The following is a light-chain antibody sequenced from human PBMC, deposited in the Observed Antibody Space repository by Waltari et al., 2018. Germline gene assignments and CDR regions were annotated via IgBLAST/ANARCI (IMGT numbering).Light chain of an antibody. J-gene: IGLJ2*01. CDR3: YSYAGGYTFV. V-gene: IGLV2-11*01. CDR2: DVN. Sequence: QSALTQPRSVSGSPGQSVTISCTGTSGNVGGYDYASWYQQHPGKAPKLMLYDVNKRPPGVPDRFAGSKSGNTAFLTISGLQAEDEADYHCYSYAGGYTFVFGPGTKLAVL. CDR1: SGNVGGYDY.